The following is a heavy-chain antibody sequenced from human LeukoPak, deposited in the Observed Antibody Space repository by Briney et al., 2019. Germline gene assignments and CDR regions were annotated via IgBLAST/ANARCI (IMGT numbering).Heavy chain of an antibody. V-gene: IGHV4-59*12. CDR3: ARDKPSIAVAASGYFDY. Sequence: SETLSLTCTVSGGSISSYYWSWIRKPPGKGLEWIGYIYYSGNTYYNPSLKSRVTISVDKSKSQFSLKLSSVTAADTAVYYCARDKPSIAVAASGYFDYWGQGTLVTVSS. D-gene: IGHD6-19*01. CDR1: GGSISSYY. J-gene: IGHJ4*02. CDR2: IYYSGNT.